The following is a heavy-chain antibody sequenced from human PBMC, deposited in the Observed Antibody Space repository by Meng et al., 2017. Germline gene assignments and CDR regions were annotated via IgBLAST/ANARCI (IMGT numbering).Heavy chain of an antibody. CDR2: INHSGST. V-gene: IGHV4-34*01. CDR3: ARGPTTMAHDFDY. Sequence: QVQLRQWGAGVLKPSETLSLTCVVSGGSFSDYYWSWIRQPPGKGLEWIGEINHSGSTNYNPSLESRATISVDTSQNNLSLKLSSVTAADSAVYYCARGPTTMAHDFDYWGQGTLVTASS. D-gene: IGHD4-11*01. J-gene: IGHJ4*02. CDR1: GGSFSDYY.